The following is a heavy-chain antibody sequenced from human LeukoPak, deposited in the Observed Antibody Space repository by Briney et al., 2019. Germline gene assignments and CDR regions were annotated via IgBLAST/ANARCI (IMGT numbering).Heavy chain of an antibody. CDR3: ARDVRSRPPGLLWFGEPDNWFDP. CDR1: GGSISSYY. J-gene: IGHJ5*02. Sequence: SETLSLTCTVSGGSISSYYWSWIRQPPGKGLEWIGYIYYSGSTNYNPSLKSRVTISVDPSKNQFSLKLSSVTAADTAAYYCARDVRSRPPGLLWFGEPDNWFDPWGQGTLVTVSS. D-gene: IGHD3-10*01. CDR2: IYYSGST. V-gene: IGHV4-59*01.